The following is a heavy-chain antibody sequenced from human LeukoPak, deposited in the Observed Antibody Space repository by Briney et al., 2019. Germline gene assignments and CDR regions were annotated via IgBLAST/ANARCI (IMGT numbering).Heavy chain of an antibody. D-gene: IGHD1-1*01. J-gene: IGHJ5*02. CDR2: ISSTGSYI. CDR3: TRVAQSGSTGWFDP. CDR1: GFNLNSYM. Sequence: PGGSQRLSCAASGFNLNSYMLNWVRQAPGKGLEWVSSISSTGSYIYYADSVKGRFTISRDNPGNVVYLQMDSLRAEDTAVYYCTRVAQSGSTGWFDPWGQGTLVTVSS. V-gene: IGHV3-21*01.